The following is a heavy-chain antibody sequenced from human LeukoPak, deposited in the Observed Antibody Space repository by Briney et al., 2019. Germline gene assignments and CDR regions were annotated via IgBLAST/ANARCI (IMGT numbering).Heavy chain of an antibody. J-gene: IGHJ5*02. V-gene: IGHV1-18*01. CDR3: ARSCSSTSCYVPFDP. D-gene: IGHD2-2*01. Sequence: ASVKVSCKASGYTFSSYGISWVRQAPGQGLEWMGWISAYNGNTNYAQKLQGRVTMTTDTSTTTAYMELRSLGSDDTAVYYCARSCSSTSCYVPFDPWGQGTLVTVSS. CDR2: ISAYNGNT. CDR1: GYTFSSYG.